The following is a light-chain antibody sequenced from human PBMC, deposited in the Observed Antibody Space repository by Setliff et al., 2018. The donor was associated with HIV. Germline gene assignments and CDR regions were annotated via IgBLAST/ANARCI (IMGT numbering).Light chain of an antibody. CDR2: AAS. CDR1: QTITSY. CDR3: QQSYRTPRT. Sequence: DIKMTQSTSSLSASVGDRVTITCRASQTITSYLNWYQLKPGKAPKLLIYAASSLQRGVPSRFSGSGSGTDFTLTISSLQPEDFATYYCQQSYRTPRTVGQGTKVDIK. J-gene: IGKJ1*01. V-gene: IGKV1-39*01.